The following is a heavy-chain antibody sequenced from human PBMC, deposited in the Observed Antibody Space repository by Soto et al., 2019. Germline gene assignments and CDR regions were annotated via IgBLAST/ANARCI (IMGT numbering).Heavy chain of an antibody. D-gene: IGHD3-16*01. V-gene: IGHV4-61*08. CDR2: VYFSGCT. CDR1: GDSVSSGDYY. Sequence: PSETVSLTCSVSGDSVSSGDYYWSWIRQPPGKGLEWIGHVYFSGCTNYIPSLKSRLTMSVDTAKNQFSLKLNSVTAADTAVYYCARIPVDTYMIYWSDPWGQGTQVTVSS. J-gene: IGHJ5*02. CDR3: ARIPVDTYMIYWSDP.